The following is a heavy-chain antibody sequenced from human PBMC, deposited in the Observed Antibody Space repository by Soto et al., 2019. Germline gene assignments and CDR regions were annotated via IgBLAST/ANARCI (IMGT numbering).Heavy chain of an antibody. V-gene: IGHV4-59*01. Sequence: SETLTLTCTVSGGSFSSYSWSWIRQPPGKGLEWIAYIYYSGSTNSNPSLKSRVTISRDTSRNQVSLKLRAVTAADTAVYYCAGSMDSYISYYYAWNVWGQGTTVTVSS. CDR2: IYYSGST. CDR1: GGSFSSYS. CDR3: AGSMDSYISYYYAWNV. J-gene: IGHJ6*02. D-gene: IGHD2-2*03.